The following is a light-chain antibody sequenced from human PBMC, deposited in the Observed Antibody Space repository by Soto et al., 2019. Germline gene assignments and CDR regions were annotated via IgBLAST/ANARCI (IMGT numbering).Light chain of an antibody. CDR1: QSVSSY. CDR3: QQYGSSGT. CDR2: GAS. V-gene: IGKV3-20*01. Sequence: EIVLTQSPATLSLSPWERATLSCRASQSVSSYFAWYQQKPGQAPRLLIYGASNRATGIPDRFSGSGSGTDFTLTISRLEPEDFAVYYCQQYGSSGTFGQGTKVDIK. J-gene: IGKJ1*01.